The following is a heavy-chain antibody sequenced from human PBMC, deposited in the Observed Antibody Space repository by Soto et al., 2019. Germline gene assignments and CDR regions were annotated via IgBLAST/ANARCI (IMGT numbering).Heavy chain of an antibody. D-gene: IGHD2-15*01. J-gene: IGHJ4*02. Sequence: QVQLVESGGGVVQPGRSLRLSCAVSGFTFSSYSMHWVRQDPDMGLEWVAFISFAGNNKYYADSVKGRFTISRDNSNNMVYLEMNSLRPDDTAVYYCARDRQKALVVLAATGGFDYWGQGTPVTVSS. CDR3: ARDRQKALVVLAATGGFDY. CDR2: ISFAGNNK. V-gene: IGHV3-30*04. CDR1: GFTFSSYS.